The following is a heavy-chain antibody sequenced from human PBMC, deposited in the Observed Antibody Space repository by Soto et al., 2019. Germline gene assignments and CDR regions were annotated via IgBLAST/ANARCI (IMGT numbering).Heavy chain of an antibody. CDR2: ISGSGATT. J-gene: IGHJ4*01. CDR1: GFSFSSYA. D-gene: IGHD5-12*01. V-gene: IGHV3-23*01. CDR3: AKAGGGYTKWHFDS. Sequence: EVQLLESGGGSVQPGGSLRLSCAASGFSFSSYAMAWVRQAPGKGLEWVSGISGSGATTYYADSVKGRCTISRDNSKNTLSLQVNRLSAEDTAVYYCAKAGGGYTKWHFDSWGHGSLVTVSS.